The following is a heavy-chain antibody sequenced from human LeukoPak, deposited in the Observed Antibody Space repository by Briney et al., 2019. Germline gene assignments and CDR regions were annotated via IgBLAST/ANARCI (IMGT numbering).Heavy chain of an antibody. Sequence: GGSLRLSCEASGFTFDDYAMHWVRQAPGKGLEWVAVIWFDGSNKYYADSVKGRFTISRDNSKNTLYLQMNSLRAEDTAVYYCAKERTSGSYSNWFDPWGQGTLVTVSS. CDR1: GFTFDDYA. J-gene: IGHJ5*02. CDR2: IWFDGSNK. D-gene: IGHD1-26*01. V-gene: IGHV3-33*03. CDR3: AKERTSGSYSNWFDP.